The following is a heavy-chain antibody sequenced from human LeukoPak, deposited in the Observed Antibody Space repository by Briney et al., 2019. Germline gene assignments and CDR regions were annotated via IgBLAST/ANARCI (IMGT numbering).Heavy chain of an antibody. CDR1: GYSFTSYW. Sequence: ASVKVSCKGSGYSFTSYWIGWVRQMPGKGLEWMGIIYPGDSDTRYSPSFQGQVTISADKSISTAYLQWSSLKASDTAMYYCARAAVVVAATEPNWFDPWGQGTLVTVSS. J-gene: IGHJ5*02. D-gene: IGHD2-15*01. V-gene: IGHV5-51*01. CDR2: IYPGDSDT. CDR3: ARAAVVVAATEPNWFDP.